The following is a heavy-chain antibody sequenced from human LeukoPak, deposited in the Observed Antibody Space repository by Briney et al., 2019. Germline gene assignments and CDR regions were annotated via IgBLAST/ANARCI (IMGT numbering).Heavy chain of an antibody. CDR2: ISGSGGST. D-gene: IGHD1-26*01. Sequence: GGSLRLSCAASGLTFSSYAMSWVRQAPGKGLEWVSAISGSGGSTYYADSVKGRFTISRDNSKNTLYLQMDSLRAEDTAVYYCAKVYRWELPEFDYWGQGTLVTVSS. V-gene: IGHV3-23*01. CDR1: GLTFSSYA. J-gene: IGHJ4*02. CDR3: AKVYRWELPEFDY.